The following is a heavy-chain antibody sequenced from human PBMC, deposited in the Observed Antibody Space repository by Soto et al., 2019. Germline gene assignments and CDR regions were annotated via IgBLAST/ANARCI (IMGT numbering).Heavy chain of an antibody. Sequence: HPGGSLRLSCAVSGLTVSCKKYVAWVRQAPGKGLEWVSGFYDLDGTYYADSLKGRFTTSGDSSRTIVYLQMNGLRPEDTAVYYCATWHLQEHAYDVWGPGTTVTVSS. D-gene: IGHD4-4*01. J-gene: IGHJ3*01. CDR2: FYDLDGT. CDR3: ATWHLQEHAYDV. V-gene: IGHV3-53*01. CDR1: GLTVSCKKY.